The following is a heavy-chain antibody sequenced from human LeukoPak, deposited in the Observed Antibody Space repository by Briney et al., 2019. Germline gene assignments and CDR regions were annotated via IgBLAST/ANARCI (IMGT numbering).Heavy chain of an antibody. D-gene: IGHD3-22*01. Sequence: GASVKVSCRASGGTFSSYTISWVRQAPGQGLEWMGRIIPILGIANYAQKFQGRVTITADKSTNTAYMELSRLRSEDMAVYYCASNYDSSGYYLDSHFDYWGQGTLVTVSS. CDR3: ASNYDSSGYYLDSHFDY. CDR2: IIPILGIA. J-gene: IGHJ4*02. V-gene: IGHV1-69*02. CDR1: GGTFSSYT.